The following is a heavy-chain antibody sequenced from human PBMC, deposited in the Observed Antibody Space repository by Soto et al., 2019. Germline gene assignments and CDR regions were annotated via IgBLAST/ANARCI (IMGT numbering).Heavy chain of an antibody. CDR1: GFTFDDYA. CDR3: AKDSNRLLWFGDYVYMDV. D-gene: IGHD3-10*01. CDR2: IAWNSGRE. J-gene: IGHJ6*03. Sequence: EVQLVESGGGLVQPGRSLRLSCAASGFTFDDYAMHWVRQVPGKGLEWVSGIAWNSGREGYADSVKGRFTISRDNARNFLYLQINSLRAADTALYYCAKDSNRLLWFGDYVYMDVWRKGTTVTVSS. V-gene: IGHV3-9*01.